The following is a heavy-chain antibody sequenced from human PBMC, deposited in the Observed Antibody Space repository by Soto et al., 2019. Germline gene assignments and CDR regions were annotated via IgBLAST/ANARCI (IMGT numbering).Heavy chain of an antibody. CDR1: GYPLTAKY. CDR2: INPSSGGT. CDR3: AKGGSSWTEWFDP. V-gene: IGHV1-2*02. Sequence: ASVKVSCKASGYPLTAKYLQWVRQAPGQGLEWMGWINPSSGGTKEAQKFRGRVTMTRDTSISAAYMELSRLTSDDTAVYYCAKGGSSWTEWFDPWGQGTMVTVYS. D-gene: IGHD6-13*01. J-gene: IGHJ5*02.